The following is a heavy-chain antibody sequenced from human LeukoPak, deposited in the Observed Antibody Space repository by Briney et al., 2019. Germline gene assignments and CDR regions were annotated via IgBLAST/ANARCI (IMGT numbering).Heavy chain of an antibody. J-gene: IGHJ4*02. Sequence: GASVKVSCKASGGTFSSYAISWVRQAPGQGLEWMGIINPSGGSTSYAQKFQGRVTMTRDMSTSTVYMELSSLRSEDTAVYYCARAPGIAAAELDYWGQGTLVTVSS. V-gene: IGHV1-46*01. CDR1: GGTFSSYA. CDR3: ARAPGIAAAELDY. D-gene: IGHD6-13*01. CDR2: INPSGGST.